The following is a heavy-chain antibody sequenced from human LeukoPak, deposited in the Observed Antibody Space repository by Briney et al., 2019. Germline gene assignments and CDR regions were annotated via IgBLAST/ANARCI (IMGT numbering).Heavy chain of an antibody. V-gene: IGHV1-8*01. CDR1: GYTFTSYD. CDR3: ARALNYDFWSGSYSEEIDY. Sequence: GASVKVSCKASGYTFTSYDINWVRQATGQGLEWMGWMNPNSGNTGYAQKCQGRVTMTRNTSISTAYIELSSLRSEDTAVYYCARALNYDFWSGSYSEEIDYWGQGTLVTVSS. CDR2: MNPNSGNT. D-gene: IGHD3-3*01. J-gene: IGHJ4*02.